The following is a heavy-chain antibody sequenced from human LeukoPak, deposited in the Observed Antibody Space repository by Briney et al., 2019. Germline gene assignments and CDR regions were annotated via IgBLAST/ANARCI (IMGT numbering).Heavy chain of an antibody. CDR1: GFIFSSYG. V-gene: IGHV3-30*18. D-gene: IGHD2-21*02. Sequence: GGSLRLSCAASGFIFSSYGMHWVRQAPGKGLEWVAVISYDGSNKYYADSVKGRFTISRDNSKNTLYLQMNSLRAEDTAVYYCAKPTCGNCYRYFYQYGMDVWGQGTMVTVSS. J-gene: IGHJ6*02. CDR3: AKPTCGNCYRYFYQYGMDV. CDR2: ISYDGSNK.